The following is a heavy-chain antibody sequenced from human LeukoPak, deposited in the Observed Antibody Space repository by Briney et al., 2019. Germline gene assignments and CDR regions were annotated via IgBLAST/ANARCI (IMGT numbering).Heavy chain of an antibody. V-gene: IGHV3-23*01. J-gene: IGHJ5*02. CDR2: ISNGKT. CDR3: VREAGYCAPVCVKTTWFDP. CDR1: GVPFSSHA. Sequence: PGGSLRLSCAASGVPFSSHAMSWVRQPPGKGLEWVAAISNGKTYYADSVRGRFAISRDDSTNTVYLHMNSLRDEDTALYHCVREAGYCAPVCVKTTWFDPWGQGTLVTVSS. D-gene: IGHD2-15*01.